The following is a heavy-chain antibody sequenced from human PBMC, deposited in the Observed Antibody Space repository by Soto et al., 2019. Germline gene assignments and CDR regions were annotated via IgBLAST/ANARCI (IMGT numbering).Heavy chain of an antibody. D-gene: IGHD2-2*01. Sequence: QVQLVQSGAEVKKPGASVKVSCTASGYTFTSYDINWVRQATRQGLEWMGWMNPNSGNTGYAQKFQGRVTMTRNTSIRTGYMELSSLRSAATAVYYCFGVPAAIDAFDIWGQGTMVTVSS. CDR2: MNPNSGNT. V-gene: IGHV1-8*01. CDR1: GYTFTSYD. J-gene: IGHJ3*02. CDR3: FGVPAAIDAFDI.